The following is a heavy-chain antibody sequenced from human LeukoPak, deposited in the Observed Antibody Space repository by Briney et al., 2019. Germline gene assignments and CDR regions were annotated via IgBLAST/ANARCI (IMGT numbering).Heavy chain of an antibody. CDR2: INSDGSCT. V-gene: IGHV3-74*01. Sequence: GGSLRLSCAASGFIFSTYWMHWVRQAPGKGLVWVSRINSDGSCTRYADSVKGRFTISRDNAKNTLYLQMNSLRAEDTAVYYCTRDMGGFDPWGQGTLVTVSS. CDR1: GFIFSTYW. J-gene: IGHJ5*02. CDR3: TRDMGGFDP. D-gene: IGHD3-16*01.